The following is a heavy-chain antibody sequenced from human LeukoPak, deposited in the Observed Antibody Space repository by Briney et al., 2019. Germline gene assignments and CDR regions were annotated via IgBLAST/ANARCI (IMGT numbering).Heavy chain of an antibody. J-gene: IGHJ5*02. Sequence: SETLSLTCAVSGDAISSSNWWTWVRQPPGKGLEWIGEIYHSGSTYYNPSLKSRVTISVDTSKNQFSLKLSSVTAADTAVYYCARDLSTLNWFDPWGQGTLVTVSS. CDR1: GDAISSSNW. CDR2: IYHSGST. CDR3: ARDLSTLNWFDP. V-gene: IGHV4-4*02.